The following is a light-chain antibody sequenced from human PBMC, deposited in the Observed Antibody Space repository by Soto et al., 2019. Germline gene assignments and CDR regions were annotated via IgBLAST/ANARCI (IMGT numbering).Light chain of an antibody. CDR3: LPSYSTPIT. CDR1: QSISSY. CDR2: AAS. Sequence: DVRVNQAPSSLSATVGDRVTITSRASQSISSYLNWYQQKPGKAPKLLIYAASSLQSGVPSRFSGSGSGRDFTPTMASLQPEDFEPSYCLPSYSTPITFGQGTRLEIK. J-gene: IGKJ5*01. V-gene: IGKV1-39*01.